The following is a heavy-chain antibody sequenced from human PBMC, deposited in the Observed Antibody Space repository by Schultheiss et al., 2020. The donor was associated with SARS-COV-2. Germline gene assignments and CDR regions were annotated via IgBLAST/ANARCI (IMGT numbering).Heavy chain of an antibody. CDR3: ASGKRLADPDY. Sequence: SVKVSCKASGGTFSSYAISWVRQAPGQGLEWMGGIIPIFGTANYAQKFQGRVTMTRDTSISTAYMKLSRLRSDDTAVYYCASGKRLADPDYWGQGTLVTVSS. CDR2: IIPIFGTA. CDR1: GGTFSSYA. J-gene: IGHJ4*02. D-gene: IGHD6-6*01. V-gene: IGHV1-69*05.